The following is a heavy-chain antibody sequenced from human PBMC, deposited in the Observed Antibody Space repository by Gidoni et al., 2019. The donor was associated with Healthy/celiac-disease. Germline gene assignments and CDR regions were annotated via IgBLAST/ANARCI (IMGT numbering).Heavy chain of an antibody. Sequence: EVQLVESGGGLVQPGGSLKLSCAASGFTFSGSAMHWVRQASGKGLEWVCPNRSKANQYPEAIAGSGKGQFPILRDDSKNTAYLQMNSLKTEDTAVYYCTSNIYDSSGEIDYWGQGTLVTVSS. D-gene: IGHD3-22*01. CDR1: GFTFSGSA. V-gene: IGHV3-73*02. CDR2: NRSKANQYPE. J-gene: IGHJ4*02. CDR3: TSNIYDSSGEIDY.